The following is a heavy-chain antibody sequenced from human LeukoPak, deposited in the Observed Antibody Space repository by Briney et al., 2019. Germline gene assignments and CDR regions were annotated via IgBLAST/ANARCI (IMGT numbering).Heavy chain of an antibody. CDR3: ARVGGKTTINNAAFEI. J-gene: IGHJ3*02. Sequence: SETLSLTCTVSGDSINSDYWNWLRQAPGKGLEWIGYIYHTGSTNYNPSLRSRVTISVDTSKKHFSLKLTSVTAADTAIYYCARVGGKTTINNAAFEIWGQGTMVTVSS. V-gene: IGHV4-59*01. D-gene: IGHD5-24*01. CDR1: GDSINSDY. CDR2: IYHTGST.